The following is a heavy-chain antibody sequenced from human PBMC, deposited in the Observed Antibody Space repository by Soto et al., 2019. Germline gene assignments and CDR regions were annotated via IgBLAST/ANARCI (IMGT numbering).Heavy chain of an antibody. CDR1: GGSFSGSH. D-gene: IGHD1-26*01. CDR3: ARAGMTFNYYYYYMDV. Sequence: PLQTLSLTCAGRGGSFSGSHWSWIRQPPGKGLEWIGEINHSGSTNYNPSLKSRVTISVDTSKNQFSLKLSSVTAADTAVYYCARAGMTFNYYYYYMDVWGKGTTVTVSS. CDR2: INHSGST. J-gene: IGHJ6*03. V-gene: IGHV4-34*01.